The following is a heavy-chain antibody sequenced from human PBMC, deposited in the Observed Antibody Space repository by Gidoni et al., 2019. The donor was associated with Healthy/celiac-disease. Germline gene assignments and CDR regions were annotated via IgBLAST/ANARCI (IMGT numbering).Heavy chain of an antibody. J-gene: IGHJ6*02. V-gene: IGHV3-53*01. Sequence: EVQLVESGGCLIQPGGSRRVSCAASGFTARSTYISWVRQAPGKGLAWVSVLYSGGSTYYADSLKGRFTISRDNSKNTLYLQMNSLRAEDTAVYYCARGPYYDSGGYSDYYGMDVWGQGTTVTVSS. D-gene: IGHD3-22*01. CDR2: LYSGGST. CDR3: ARGPYYDSGGYSDYYGMDV. CDR1: GFTARSTY.